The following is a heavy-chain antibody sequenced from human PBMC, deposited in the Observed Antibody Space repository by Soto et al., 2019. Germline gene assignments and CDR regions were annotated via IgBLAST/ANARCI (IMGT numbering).Heavy chain of an antibody. Sequence: SETLSLTCTVSGGSISSYYLSWNRQPAGKGLEWIGRIYTSGSTNYNPSLKSRVTISVDTSKNQLSLKLSSVTAADTAEYYCARGKGSSCYYWNFDYWGHGTLVTVSS. V-gene: IGHV4-4*07. CDR2: IYTSGST. J-gene: IGHJ4*01. D-gene: IGHD3-22*01. CDR3: ARGKGSSCYYWNFDY. CDR1: GGSISSYY.